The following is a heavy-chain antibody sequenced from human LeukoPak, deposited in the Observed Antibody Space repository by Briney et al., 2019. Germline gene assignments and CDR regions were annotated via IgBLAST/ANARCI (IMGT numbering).Heavy chain of an antibody. Sequence: PSETLSLTCTVSGGSISSSSYYWGWIRQPPGKGLEWIGSIYYSGSTYYNPSLKSRVTISVDTSKNQFSLKLSSVTAADTAVYYCARQAPVTTRHFDYWGQGTLVTVSS. D-gene: IGHD4-17*01. V-gene: IGHV4-39*01. CDR2: IYYSGST. CDR3: ARQAPVTTRHFDY. CDR1: GGSISSSSYY. J-gene: IGHJ4*02.